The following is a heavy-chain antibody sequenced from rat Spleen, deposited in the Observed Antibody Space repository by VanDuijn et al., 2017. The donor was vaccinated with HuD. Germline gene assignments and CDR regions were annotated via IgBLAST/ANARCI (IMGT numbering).Heavy chain of an antibody. CDR2: MWYNGDT. D-gene: IGHD1-11*01. V-gene: IGHV2-63*01. CDR1: GFSLTSYS. J-gene: IGHJ2*01. Sequence: QVQLKESGPGLVQPSETLSLTCTVSGFSLTSYSVSWVRQPSGKGPEWMGRMWYNGDTAYNSTLKSRLIITRDTSKNQVFLKMDSLQTDDTAIYFCTSGGSHYFDYWGQGVMVTVSS. CDR3: TSGGSHYFDY.